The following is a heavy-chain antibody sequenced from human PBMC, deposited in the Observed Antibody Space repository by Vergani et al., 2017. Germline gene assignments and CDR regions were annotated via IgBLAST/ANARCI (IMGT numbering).Heavy chain of an antibody. D-gene: IGHD2-21*01. CDR3: ARRGVVIAIQHSTEDAFDI. CDR2: IDPSDSYT. CDR1: GYSFTSYW. V-gene: IGHV5-10-1*03. Sequence: EVQLVQSGAEVKKPGESLRISCKGSGYSFTSYWISWVRQMPGKGLEWMGRIDPSDSYTNYSPSFQGHVTISADKSISTAYLQWSSLKASDTAMYYCARRGVVIAIQHSTEDAFDIWGQGTMVTVSS. J-gene: IGHJ3*02.